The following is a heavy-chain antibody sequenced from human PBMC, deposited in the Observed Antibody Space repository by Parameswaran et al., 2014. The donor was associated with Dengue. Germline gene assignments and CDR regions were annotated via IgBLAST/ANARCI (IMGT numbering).Heavy chain of an antibody. V-gene: IGHV4-59*08. CDR1: GGSINNYY. CDR3: ARHPGMTTVTTRRMDV. Sequence: ASETLSLTCTVSGGSINNYYWSWIRQPPGKGLEWIGYIYYSGSTNYNPSLKSRVTMSVDTSKNHFSLKLSSVTAADTAVYYCARHPGMTTVTTRRMDVWGQGTTVTVSS. CDR2: IYYSGST. D-gene: IGHD4-11*01. J-gene: IGHJ6*02.